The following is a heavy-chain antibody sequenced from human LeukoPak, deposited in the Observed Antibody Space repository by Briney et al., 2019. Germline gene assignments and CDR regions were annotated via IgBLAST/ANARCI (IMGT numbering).Heavy chain of an antibody. CDR1: GGSISSYY. CDR3: AREADYGDPKGFDY. J-gene: IGHJ4*02. CDR2: IYHSGST. Sequence: SETLSLTCTVSGGSISSYYWSWIRQPPRKGLEWIGNIYHSGSTNSNPSLKSRVTMSVDTSKNQFSLKLSSVTAADTAVYYCAREADYGDPKGFDYWGQGTLVTVSS. V-gene: IGHV4-59*01. D-gene: IGHD4-17*01.